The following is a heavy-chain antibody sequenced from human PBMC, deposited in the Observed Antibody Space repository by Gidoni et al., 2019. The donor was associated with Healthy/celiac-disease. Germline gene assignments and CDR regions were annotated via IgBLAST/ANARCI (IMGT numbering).Heavy chain of an antibody. CDR1: GFTVSSNY. J-gene: IGHJ4*02. V-gene: IGHV3-53*01. CDR2: IYSGGST. CDR3: ARVPLGGAGGKTEGYYFDY. Sequence: EVQLVESGGGLIQPGGSLRLSCAASGFTVSSNYMSWVRQAPGKGLEWVSVIYSGGSTYYADSVKGRFTISRDNSKNTLYLQMNSLRAEDTAVYYCARVPLGGAGGKTEGYYFDYWGQGTLVTVSS. D-gene: IGHD2-15*01.